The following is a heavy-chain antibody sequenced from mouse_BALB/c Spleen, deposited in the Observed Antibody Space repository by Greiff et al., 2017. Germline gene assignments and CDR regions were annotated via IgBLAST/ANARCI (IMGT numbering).Heavy chain of an antibody. D-gene: IGHD1-1*01. CDR3: ARVTTVDTWFAY. CDR2: ISSGSSTI. Sequence: DVHLVESGGGLVQPGGSRKLSCAASGFTFSSFGMHWVRQAPEKGLEWVAYISSGSSTIYYADTVKGRFTISRDNPKNTLFLQMTSLRSEDTAMYYCARVTTVDTWFAYWGQGTLVTVS. V-gene: IGHV5-17*02. J-gene: IGHJ3*01. CDR1: GFTFSSFG.